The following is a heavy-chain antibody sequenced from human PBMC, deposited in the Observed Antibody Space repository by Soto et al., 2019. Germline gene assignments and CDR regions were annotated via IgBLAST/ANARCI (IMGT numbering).Heavy chain of an antibody. V-gene: IGHV3-23*01. CDR1: GFTFSSYA. CDR3: AKDPNPFDY. J-gene: IGHJ4*02. CDR2: ISDTGGNT. Sequence: LRLSCAASGFTFSSYAMSWVRQAPGKGLEWVSAISDTGGNTYYADSVKGRFTISRDNSKNTLYLQMNSLRAEDTAVYYCAKDPNPFDYWGQGTLVTVSS.